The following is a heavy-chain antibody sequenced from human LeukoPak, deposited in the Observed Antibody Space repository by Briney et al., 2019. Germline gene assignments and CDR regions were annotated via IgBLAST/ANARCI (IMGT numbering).Heavy chain of an antibody. J-gene: IGHJ4*02. Sequence: GGSLRLSCAASGFTFSSYAMTWVRQGPGKGLERVSGITNSGGTTWYADSVKGRFTISRDNSKNTLYLQMSSLRAEDTAVYYCAKGALGYCSGDRCYPFDYWGQGTLVTVSS. CDR1: GFTFSSYA. D-gene: IGHD2-15*01. V-gene: IGHV3-23*01. CDR3: AKGALGYCSGDRCYPFDY. CDR2: ITNSGGTT.